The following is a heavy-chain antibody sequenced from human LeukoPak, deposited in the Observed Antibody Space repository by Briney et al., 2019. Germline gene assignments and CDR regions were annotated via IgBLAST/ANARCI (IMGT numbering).Heavy chain of an antibody. D-gene: IGHD3-22*01. J-gene: IGHJ5*02. Sequence: GESLEISCKGSGYRFTGYWIGWVRQMPGKGLEWMGIIYPGDSDTRYSPSFQGQVTISADKSISTAYLQWSSLKASDTAMYYCARHPTYYNDSRGYYYANNWFDPWGQGTLVTVSS. CDR1: GYRFTGYW. CDR3: ARHPTYYNDSRGYYYANNWFDP. V-gene: IGHV5-51*01. CDR2: IYPGDSDT.